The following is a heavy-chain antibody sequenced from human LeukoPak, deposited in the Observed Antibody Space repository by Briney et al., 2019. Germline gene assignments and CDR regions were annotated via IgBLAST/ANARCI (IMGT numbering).Heavy chain of an antibody. J-gene: IGHJ4*02. CDR2: IKRIIDGGTT. CDR1: GFTFSNTW. V-gene: IGHV3-15*01. Sequence: GGSLRLSCAVSGFTFSNTWMNWDRQAPGKGLEWVGRIKRIIDGGTTDYAAPVKGRFTVSRDDSINTLYLQMSSLKTEDTAVYYCAAQGGSGDLRYWGQGTLVTVSS. D-gene: IGHD4-17*01. CDR3: AAQGGSGDLRY.